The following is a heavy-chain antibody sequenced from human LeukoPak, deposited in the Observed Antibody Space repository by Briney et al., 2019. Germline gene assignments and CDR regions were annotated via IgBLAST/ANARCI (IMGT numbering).Heavy chain of an antibody. CDR1: GGTFSDYA. V-gene: IGHV1-69*05. J-gene: IGHJ4*02. CDR3: ARGLIQLWIFDY. CDR2: IIPIFDTA. D-gene: IGHD5-18*01. Sequence: SVKVSCKASGGTFSDYAVTWVRQAPGQGLEWMGGIIPIFDTANYAQKFQGRVTISTNESTSTAYMELSSLRAEDTAVYYCARGLIQLWIFDYWGQGTLVTVSS.